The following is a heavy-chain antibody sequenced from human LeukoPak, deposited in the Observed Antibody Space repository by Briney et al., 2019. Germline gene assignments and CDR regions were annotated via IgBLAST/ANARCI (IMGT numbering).Heavy chain of an antibody. D-gene: IGHD3-22*01. CDR2: IKQDGSEK. Sequence: GGSPRLSCAASGFTFSSYWMSWVRQAPGKGLEWVANIKQDGSEKYYVDSVKGRFTISRDNSKNTLYLQMNSLRAEDTAVYYCARERAYYYDSSGYYRGNYYYYGMDVWGQGTTVTVSS. CDR3: ARERAYYYDSSGYYRGNYYYYGMDV. CDR1: GFTFSSYW. V-gene: IGHV3-7*01. J-gene: IGHJ6*02.